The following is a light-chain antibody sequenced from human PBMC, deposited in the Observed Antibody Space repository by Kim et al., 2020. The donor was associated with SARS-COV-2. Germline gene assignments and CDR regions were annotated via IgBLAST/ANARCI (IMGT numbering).Light chain of an antibody. CDR2: EVK. J-gene: IGLJ2*01. Sequence: GQSFTISGTGTSSDVGAYNRVSWYQQHPGKAPKLRIYEVKKRPSGVPDRFSGSKSGNTASLTVSGLQSEDEADFYCSSYAGDDSVLFGGGTQLTVL. V-gene: IGLV2-8*01. CDR3: SSYAGDDSVL. CDR1: SSDVGAYNR.